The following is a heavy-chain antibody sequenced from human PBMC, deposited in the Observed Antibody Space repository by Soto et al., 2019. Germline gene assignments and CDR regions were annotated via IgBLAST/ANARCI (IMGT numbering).Heavy chain of an antibody. CDR3: ASCSGGSCYSGYYYYYGMDV. CDR2: IYSGGST. D-gene: IGHD2-15*01. V-gene: IGHV3-53*01. J-gene: IGHJ6*02. CDR1: GFTVSSNY. Sequence: GGSLRLSCAASGFTVSSNYMSWVRQAPGKGLEWVSVIYSGGSTYYADSVKGRFTISRDNSKNTLYLQMNSLRAEDTAVYYCASCSGGSCYSGYYYYYGMDVWGQGTPVTVSS.